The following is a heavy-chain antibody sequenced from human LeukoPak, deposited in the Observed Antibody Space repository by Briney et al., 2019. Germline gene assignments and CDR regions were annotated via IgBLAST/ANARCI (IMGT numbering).Heavy chain of an antibody. J-gene: IGHJ3*02. Sequence: PSETLSLTCTVSGGSISSYYWSWIRQPAGKGLEWIGRIYTSGSTNYNPSLKSRVTMSVDTSKNQFSLKLSSVTAADTAVYYCARLMGYCSGGSCCPRAFDIWGQGTMVTVSS. D-gene: IGHD2-15*01. V-gene: IGHV4-4*07. CDR2: IYTSGST. CDR3: ARLMGYCSGGSCCPRAFDI. CDR1: GGSISSYY.